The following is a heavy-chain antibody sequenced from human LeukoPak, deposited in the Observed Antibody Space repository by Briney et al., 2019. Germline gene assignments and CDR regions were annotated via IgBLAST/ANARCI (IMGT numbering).Heavy chain of an antibody. CDR2: RSYDGSNK. V-gene: IGHV3-30*03. J-gene: IGHJ4*02. D-gene: IGHD6-13*01. CDR3: ARAEGDSSSWYRY. CDR1: GFTFSSYG. Sequence: GGSLRLSCAASGFTFSSYGMHGVRQAPGKGLEWVAVRSYDGSNKYYADSVKGRFTISRDNAQNSLYLQMNSLRAEDTAVYYCARAEGDSSSWYRYWGQGTLVTVSS.